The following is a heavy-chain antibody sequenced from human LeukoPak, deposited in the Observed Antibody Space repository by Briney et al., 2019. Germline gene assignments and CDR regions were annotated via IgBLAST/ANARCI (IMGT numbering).Heavy chain of an antibody. CDR1: GFTFISYY. CDR2: ISSCSSYT. Sequence: RASVKLSCKASGFTFISYYISWIRQAPGQGLEWMSYISSCSSYTKYAESVKGRFTITRDNAKNSLYLQVNSLRAEDTAVYYCARGTGTTAYFDYWGQGTQVTVSS. CDR3: ARGTGTTAYFDY. V-gene: IGHV3-11*06. D-gene: IGHD1-1*01. J-gene: IGHJ4*02.